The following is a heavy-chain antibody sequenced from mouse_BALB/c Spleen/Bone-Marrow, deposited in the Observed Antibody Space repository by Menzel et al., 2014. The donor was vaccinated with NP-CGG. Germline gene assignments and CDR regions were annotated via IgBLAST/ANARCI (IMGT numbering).Heavy chain of an antibody. CDR1: GYTFTSYV. D-gene: IGHD2-10*02. J-gene: IGHJ4*01. CDR2: INPYNDGT. CDR3: ARSPSYGNYVDY. Sequence: VYVKQSGPELVKPGASVKMSCKASGYTFTSYVMYWVKQKPGQGLEWIGYINPYNDGTKYNEKFKGKATLTSDKSSSTAYMERGSLPSEDSAVYYCARSPSYGNYVDYWGQGTSVTVSS. V-gene: IGHV1-14*01.